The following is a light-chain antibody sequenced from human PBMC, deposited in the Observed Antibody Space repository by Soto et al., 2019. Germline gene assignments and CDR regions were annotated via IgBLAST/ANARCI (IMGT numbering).Light chain of an antibody. Sequence: QSALTQPASVSGSPGQSITISCTGTSSDVGGYNYVSWYQQHPGKAPKLMIYDVSNRPSGVSNRFSGSKSGNTASLTISGLQAEDEADYYCSSYTSSSHVVFGGGTKVPS. CDR1: SSDVGGYNY. CDR2: DVS. J-gene: IGLJ2*01. CDR3: SSYTSSSHVV. V-gene: IGLV2-14*01.